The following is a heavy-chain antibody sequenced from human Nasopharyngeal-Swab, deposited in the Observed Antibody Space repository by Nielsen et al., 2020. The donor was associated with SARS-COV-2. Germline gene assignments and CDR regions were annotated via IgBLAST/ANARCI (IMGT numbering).Heavy chain of an antibody. CDR3: ARPAYSTSSGPFDY. CDR1: GYSFTTYW. Sequence: GESLKISCKGSGYSFTTYWIGWVRQMPEKGLEWIGVIYHGDSDTRYSPSFQGQVTISADKSISPAYLQWSSLKASDTAMYYCARPAYSTSSGPFDYWGQGTLVTVSS. V-gene: IGHV5-51*01. J-gene: IGHJ4*01. CDR2: IYHGDSDT. D-gene: IGHD6-6*01.